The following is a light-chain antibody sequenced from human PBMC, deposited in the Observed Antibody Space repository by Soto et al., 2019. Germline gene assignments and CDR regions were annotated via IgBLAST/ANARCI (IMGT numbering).Light chain of an antibody. Sequence: QSVLTQPPSVSAAPGQKVTISCSGSSSNIGGNSVSWYQQLPGTAPKLRIYDDNKRPSGIPDRFSGSKSGTSATLGITGFQTGDEADYYCGSWDSRLSAYVFGTGTKATVL. V-gene: IGLV1-51*01. CDR3: GSWDSRLSAYV. CDR2: DDN. J-gene: IGLJ1*01. CDR1: SSNIGGNS.